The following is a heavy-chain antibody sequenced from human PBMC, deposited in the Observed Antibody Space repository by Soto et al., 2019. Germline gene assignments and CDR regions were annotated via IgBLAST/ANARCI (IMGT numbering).Heavy chain of an antibody. D-gene: IGHD3-3*01. CDR3: ARTSITIFGVETNYYFDY. CDR2: IYYSGST. Sequence: QLQLQESGPGLVKPSETLSLTCTVSGGSISSSSYYWGWIRQPPGKGLEWIGSIYYSGSTYYNPSLKSRVTISVDTSKNQCSLKLSSVTAADTAVYYCARTSITIFGVETNYYFDYWGQGTLVAVSS. J-gene: IGHJ4*02. V-gene: IGHV4-39*01. CDR1: GGSISSSSYY.